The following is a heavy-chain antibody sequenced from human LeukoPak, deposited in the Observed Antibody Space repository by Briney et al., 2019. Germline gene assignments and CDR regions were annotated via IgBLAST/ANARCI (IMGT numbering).Heavy chain of an antibody. CDR2: ISGSGGST. V-gene: IGHV3-23*01. J-gene: IGHJ5*02. D-gene: IGHD5-18*01. CDR1: GFTISSYA. CDR3: AKEAGYDYAPLDL. Sequence: PGGSLRLSCAASGFTISSYAMGWARQAPGKGLEWVSAISGSGGSTYYADSLKGRFTISRDNSRNTLDLQMNSLREEDTAVYYCAKEAGYDYAPLDLWGQGTLVTVAS.